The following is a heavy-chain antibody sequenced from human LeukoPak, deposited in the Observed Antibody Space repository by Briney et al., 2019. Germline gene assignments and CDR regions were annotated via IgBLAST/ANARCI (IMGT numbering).Heavy chain of an antibody. D-gene: IGHD6-19*01. Sequence: PGGSLRLSCAASRFTINSNYISWVRQAPGKGLEWVSVIYSGGSTYYADSVKGRFTISRDNSKNTVYLQMNSLRAEDTAVYYCARDSIAVVGLDYWGQGTLVTVSS. J-gene: IGHJ4*02. CDR3: ARDSIAVVGLDY. CDR1: RFTINSNY. V-gene: IGHV3-66*01. CDR2: IYSGGST.